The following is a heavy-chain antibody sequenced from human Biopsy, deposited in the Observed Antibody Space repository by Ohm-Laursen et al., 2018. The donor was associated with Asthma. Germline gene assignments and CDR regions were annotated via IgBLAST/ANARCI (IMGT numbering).Heavy chain of an antibody. Sequence: SSVKVSCNASGYTFRSYGVSWVRQAPGQGLEWMGWISPFTGDTHFGQKFQGRVTMTTDTSTDTAYMELRSLRSDDTAVYYCARHPYNFGGFDYWGQGSLVLVSS. V-gene: IGHV1-18*04. J-gene: IGHJ4*02. CDR2: ISPFTGDT. CDR3: ARHPYNFGGFDY. CDR1: GYTFRSYG. D-gene: IGHD5-24*01.